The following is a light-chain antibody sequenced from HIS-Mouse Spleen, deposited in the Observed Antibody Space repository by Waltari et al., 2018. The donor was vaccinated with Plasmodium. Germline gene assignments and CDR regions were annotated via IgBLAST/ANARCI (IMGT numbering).Light chain of an antibody. CDR1: KSISSR. CDR2: KAS. J-gene: IGKJ1*01. CDR3: QQYNSYSWT. Sequence: DIQMTQSPSTPSASVGDRATITCRASKSISSRLAWYQQKPGKAPKLLIYKASSLESGVPSRFSGSGSGTEFTLTISSLQPDDFATYYCQQYNSYSWTFGQGTKVEIK. V-gene: IGKV1-5*03.